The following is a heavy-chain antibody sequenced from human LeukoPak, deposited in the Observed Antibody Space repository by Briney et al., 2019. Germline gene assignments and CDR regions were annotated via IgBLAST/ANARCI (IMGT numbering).Heavy chain of an antibody. CDR1: GGSFSGYY. D-gene: IGHD2-2*01. J-gene: IGHJ4*02. Sequence: SETLSLTCAVYGGSFSGYYWSWIRQPPGKGLEWIGEINHSGSTNYNPSLKSRVTISVDTSKNQFSLKLSSVTAADTAIYYCARESDQMTADYWGRGTLVTVSS. CDR3: ARESDQMTADY. V-gene: IGHV4-34*01. CDR2: INHSGST.